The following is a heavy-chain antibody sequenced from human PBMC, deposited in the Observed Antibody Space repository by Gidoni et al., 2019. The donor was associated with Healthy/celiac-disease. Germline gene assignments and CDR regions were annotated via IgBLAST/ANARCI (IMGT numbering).Heavy chain of an antibody. Sequence: WLALIDWDDDKYYSTSLKTRLTISKDTSKNQVVLTMTNMDPVDTATYYCARIYQYYYDSSGYSNWFDPWGQGTLVTVSS. V-gene: IGHV2-70*01. J-gene: IGHJ5*02. CDR2: IDWDDDK. D-gene: IGHD3-22*01. CDR3: ARIYQYYYDSSGYSNWFDP.